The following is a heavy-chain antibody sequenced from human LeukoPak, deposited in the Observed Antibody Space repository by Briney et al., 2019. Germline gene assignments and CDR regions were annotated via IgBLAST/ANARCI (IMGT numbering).Heavy chain of an antibody. CDR3: ARHRGYYYGSGRPHYYYYMDV. J-gene: IGHJ6*03. Sequence: GESLKISCKGSGYSFTSYWIGWVRQMPGKGLEWMGIIYPGDSDTRYSPSFQGQVTISADKSISTAYLQWSSLKASDTAMYYCARHRGYYYGSGRPHYYYYMDVWGKGTTVTVSS. CDR1: GYSFTSYW. CDR2: IYPGDSDT. D-gene: IGHD3-10*01. V-gene: IGHV5-51*01.